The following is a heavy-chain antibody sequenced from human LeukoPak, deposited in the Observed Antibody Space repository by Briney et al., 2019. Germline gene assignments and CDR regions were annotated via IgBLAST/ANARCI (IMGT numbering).Heavy chain of an antibody. V-gene: IGHV1-18*01. D-gene: IGHD3-10*01. CDR3: ARDMYYYSRTGFDP. CDR1: GYTFNSYG. Sequence: GASVKVSCKTSGYTFNSYGISWVRQAPGQGLERMGWISAYNGNTNYAQRFQGRVTMTTDTSTSTAYMELWNLRSDDTAVYYCARDMYYYSRTGFDPWGQGTLVTVSS. J-gene: IGHJ5*02. CDR2: ISAYNGNT.